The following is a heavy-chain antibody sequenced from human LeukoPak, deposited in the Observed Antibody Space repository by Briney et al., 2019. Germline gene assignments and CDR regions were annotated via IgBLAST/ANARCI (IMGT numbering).Heavy chain of an antibody. CDR1: GFTFSGSD. CDR2: IWHDGSIE. V-gene: IGHV3-33*03. CDR3: ATGPLNDYGMGD. J-gene: IGHJ6*02. Sequence: GRSLRLSCAASGFTFSGSDMHWVRQAPGKGLKWVAVIWHDGSIESYADSVKGRFTVSGDNSKTTLYLQMNSLRAEDTAVYYCATGPLNDYGMGDWGQGTTVTVSS.